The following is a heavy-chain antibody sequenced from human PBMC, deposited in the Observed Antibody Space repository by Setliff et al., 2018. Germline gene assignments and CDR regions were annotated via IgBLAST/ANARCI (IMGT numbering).Heavy chain of an antibody. D-gene: IGHD6-13*01. CDR2: IYPDGTT. CDR1: GDSISGDY. V-gene: IGHV4-4*08. J-gene: IGHJ4*02. Sequence: TSETLSLTCTVSGDSISGDYWSWIRQPPGKGLEWIGYIYPDGTTNYNPSLKSRMTISLDMSKIHFSLTLRSVTAADTAMYYCARGINSVSWTPKYWGRGTLVTVSS. CDR3: ARGINSVSWTPKY.